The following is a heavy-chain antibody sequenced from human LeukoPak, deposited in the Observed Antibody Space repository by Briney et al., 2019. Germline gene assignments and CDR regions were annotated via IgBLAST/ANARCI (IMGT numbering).Heavy chain of an antibody. D-gene: IGHD3-16*01. Sequence: GGSLRLSCTASGFTFGDYAMSWVRQAPGKGLEWVSGFYGGGSTDYADSVKGRFTISRDNSKNTLYLQMNSLRAEDTAVYYCARVGAVGGVFRAFDIWGQGTMVTVSS. CDR2: FYGGGST. CDR1: GFTFGDYA. J-gene: IGHJ3*02. CDR3: ARVGAVGGVFRAFDI. V-gene: IGHV3-66*01.